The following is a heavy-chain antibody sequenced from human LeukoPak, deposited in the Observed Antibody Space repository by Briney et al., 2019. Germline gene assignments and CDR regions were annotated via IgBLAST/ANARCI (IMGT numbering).Heavy chain of an antibody. CDR2: LYSGTT. Sequence: PGGSLRLSCAASGFTVSGNYRSWVPQAPGKGLEWVSILYSGTTYYADSVKGRFTISRDTSKNTLYLQMNSLRAEYTAVYYCAREGYCSSTRCSVWGQGTLVTVSS. J-gene: IGHJ4*02. D-gene: IGHD2-2*01. CDR1: GFTVSGNY. CDR3: AREGYCSSTRCSV. V-gene: IGHV3-53*01.